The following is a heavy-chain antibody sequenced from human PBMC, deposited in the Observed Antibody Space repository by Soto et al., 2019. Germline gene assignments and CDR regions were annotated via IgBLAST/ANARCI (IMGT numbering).Heavy chain of an antibody. D-gene: IGHD6-19*01. CDR3: ARGPQWLVRPAANWFDP. Sequence: PGVSLKISCAASGFTFSSYAMHWVGQAPGKGLEWVAVISYDGSNKYYADSVKGRFTISRDNSKNTLYLQMNSLRAEDTAVYYCARGPQWLVRPAANWFDPWGQGTLVTVSS. CDR1: GFTFSSYA. CDR2: ISYDGSNK. J-gene: IGHJ5*02. V-gene: IGHV3-30-3*01.